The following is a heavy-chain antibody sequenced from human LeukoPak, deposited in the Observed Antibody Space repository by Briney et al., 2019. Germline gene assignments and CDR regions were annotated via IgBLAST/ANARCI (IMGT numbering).Heavy chain of an antibody. CDR2: ISSSSSYI. V-gene: IGHV3-21*01. CDR3: ATVEMATSWPYYYYMDV. Sequence: PGGSLRLSCAASGFTFSSYSMNWVRQAPGKGLEWVSSISSSSSYIYYADSVKGRFTISRDNAKNSLHLQMNSLRAEDTAVYYCATVEMATSWPYYYYMDVWGKGTTVTVSS. J-gene: IGHJ6*03. CDR1: GFTFSSYS. D-gene: IGHD5-24*01.